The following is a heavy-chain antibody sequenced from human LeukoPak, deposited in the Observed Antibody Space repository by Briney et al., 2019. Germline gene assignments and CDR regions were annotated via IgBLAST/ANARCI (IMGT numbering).Heavy chain of an antibody. Sequence: SVKVSCKASGYTFTDYYMHWVRQAPGQGLEWMGRIIPILGIANYAQKFQGRVTITADKSTSTAYMELSSLRSEDTAVYYCARDLGGRYDSSGYYSRNRGAFDIWGQGTMVTVSS. CDR3: ARDLGGRYDSSGYYSRNRGAFDI. V-gene: IGHV1-69*04. J-gene: IGHJ3*02. CDR2: IIPILGIA. CDR1: GYTFTDYY. D-gene: IGHD3-22*01.